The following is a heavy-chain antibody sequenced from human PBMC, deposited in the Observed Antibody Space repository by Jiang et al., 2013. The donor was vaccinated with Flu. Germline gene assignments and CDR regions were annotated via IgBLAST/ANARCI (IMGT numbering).Heavy chain of an antibody. CDR1: GFTFGDYA. CDR2: IRSNPKGGTT. D-gene: IGHD3-16*01. CDR3: TRGWGNRGGPRFDY. Sequence: QLVESGGGLVQPGRSLRLSCTASGFTFGDYALSWVRQAPGKGLEWVGFIRSNPKGGTTENAASVKGRFTISRDDSKSIAYLQMNFLKTEDTAVYYCTRGWGNRGGPRFDYWGQGSLVTVSS. J-gene: IGHJ4*02. V-gene: IGHV3-49*04.